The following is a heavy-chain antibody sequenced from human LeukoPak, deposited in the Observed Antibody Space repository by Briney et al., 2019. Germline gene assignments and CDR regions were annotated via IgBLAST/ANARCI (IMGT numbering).Heavy chain of an antibody. CDR3: ARGDFDC. V-gene: IGHV3-23*01. CDR1: GLTFSSYA. Sequence: GGSLRLSCAASGLTFSSYAMSWVRQAPGKGLEWVTAISGSGGSTYYADSVKGRFTISRDNAKNSLYLQMNSLRAEDTAVYYCARGDFDCWGQGTLVTVSS. J-gene: IGHJ4*02. CDR2: ISGSGGST.